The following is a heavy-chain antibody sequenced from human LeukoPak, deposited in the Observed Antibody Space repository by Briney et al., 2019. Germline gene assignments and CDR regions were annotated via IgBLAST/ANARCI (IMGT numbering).Heavy chain of an antibody. D-gene: IGHD4-17*01. V-gene: IGHV4-31*03. CDR3: ARATTVTTPADY. CDR1: GGSISSGAYY. CDR2: IYYSGST. J-gene: IGHJ4*02. Sequence: PSETLSLTCTDSGGSISSGAYYWSWIRQHPGKGLEWIGYIYYSGSTYYNPSLKSRVTISLDTSKNQFSLKLSSVTAADTAVYYCARATTVTTPADYWGQGTLVTVSS.